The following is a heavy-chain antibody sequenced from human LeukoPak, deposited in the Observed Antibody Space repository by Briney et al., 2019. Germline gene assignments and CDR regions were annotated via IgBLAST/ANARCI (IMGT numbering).Heavy chain of an antibody. Sequence: GGSLRLSCAASGFTFSSYEMNWVRQAPGKGLEWVSYISSSGSTIYYADSVKGRFTISRDNGKDSLYLQMYSLRAEDTAVYYCARAPACDHWGQGTLVTVSS. J-gene: IGHJ4*02. CDR3: ARAPACDH. V-gene: IGHV3-48*03. CDR2: ISSSGSTI. CDR1: GFTFSSYE.